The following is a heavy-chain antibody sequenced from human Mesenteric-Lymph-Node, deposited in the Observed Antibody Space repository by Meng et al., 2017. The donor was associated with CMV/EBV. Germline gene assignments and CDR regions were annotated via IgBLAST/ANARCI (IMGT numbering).Heavy chain of an antibody. CDR3: ARDTCYGAGSLYDPLDF. J-gene: IGHJ4*02. Sequence: ASVKVSCKASGYAFSDFGVSWVRQAPGQGLEWMGWITYNGNPNYGHNFQGRVTMTTDTSKNTAYMELRSLRSDDTAVYYCARDTCYGAGSLYDPLDFWGQGTLVTVSS. V-gene: IGHV1-18*01. D-gene: IGHD3-10*01. CDR1: GYAFSDFG. CDR2: ITYNGNP.